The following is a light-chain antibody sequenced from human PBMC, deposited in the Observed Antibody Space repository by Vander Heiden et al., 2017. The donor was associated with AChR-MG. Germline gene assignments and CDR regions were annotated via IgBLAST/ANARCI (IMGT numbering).Light chain of an antibody. CDR3: QSYDSSLGGSGV. J-gene: IGLJ3*02. Sequence: QSVLTQPPPVSGAPGQRVTLSCTGTSSNVGSYDVHWYQQLPGTAPRLLIYGNINRPSGVPDRFSGSKSGTSASLAITGLQAEDEADYYGQSYDSSLGGSGVCGGGTRLTGL. V-gene: IGLV1-40*01. CDR2: GNI. CDR1: SSNVGSYD.